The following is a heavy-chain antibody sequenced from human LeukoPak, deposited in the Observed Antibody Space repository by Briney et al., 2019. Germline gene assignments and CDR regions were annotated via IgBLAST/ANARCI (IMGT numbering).Heavy chain of an antibody. CDR1: GYTFTTYG. CDR2: ISTYNGNT. Sequence: ASVKVSCKASGYTFTTYGLSWVRQAPGQGLEWMGWISTYNGNTNYAQKFQGRVTMTTDTSTSTAYMELSSLRSEDTAVYYCARDHGMATIFDYWGQGTLVTVSS. D-gene: IGHD5-24*01. J-gene: IGHJ4*02. V-gene: IGHV1-18*01. CDR3: ARDHGMATIFDY.